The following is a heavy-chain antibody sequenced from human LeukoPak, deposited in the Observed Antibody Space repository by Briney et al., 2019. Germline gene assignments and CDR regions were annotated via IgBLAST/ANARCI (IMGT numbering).Heavy chain of an antibody. CDR1: GFPFSSYW. CDR3: VRTTGWPDC. CDR2: INSDGSNT. J-gene: IGHJ4*02. V-gene: IGHV3-74*01. Sequence: GVSLRLSCVASGFPFSSYWVHWVRQVPGKGLVWVSRINSDGSNTVYADSVKGRFTISRDNAKNTLYLQMNSLRAEDTAVYYCVRTTGWPDCWGQGTLVTVS. D-gene: IGHD6-19*01.